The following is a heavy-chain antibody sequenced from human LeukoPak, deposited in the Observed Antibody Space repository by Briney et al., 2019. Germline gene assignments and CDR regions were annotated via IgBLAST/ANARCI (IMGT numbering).Heavy chain of an antibody. CDR3: ANEWSGYFDY. CDR1: GFTFSSYV. CDR2: ISGSGGST. D-gene: IGHD3-3*01. V-gene: IGHV3-23*01. J-gene: IGHJ4*02. Sequence: PGGSLRLSCAASGFTFSSYVMSWVRQAPGKGLEWVSTISGSGGSTYYADSVKGRFTISRDNSKNTLYLQMNSLRAEDTAVYYCANEWSGYFDYWGQGTLVTVSS.